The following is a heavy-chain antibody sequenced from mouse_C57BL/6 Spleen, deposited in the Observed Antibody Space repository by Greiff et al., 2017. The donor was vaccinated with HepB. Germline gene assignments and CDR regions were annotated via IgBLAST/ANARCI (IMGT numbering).Heavy chain of an antibody. CDR2: ISSGSSTI. CDR1: GFTFSDYG. D-gene: IGHD4-1*01. J-gene: IGHJ4*01. CDR3: ARGLGDYYAMDY. V-gene: IGHV5-17*01. Sequence: DVHLVESGGGLVKPGGSLKLSCAASGFTFSDYGMHWVRQAPEKGLEWVAYISSGSSTIYYADTVKGRFTISRDNAKNTLFLQMTSLRSEDTAMYYCARGLGDYYAMDYWGQGTSVTVSS.